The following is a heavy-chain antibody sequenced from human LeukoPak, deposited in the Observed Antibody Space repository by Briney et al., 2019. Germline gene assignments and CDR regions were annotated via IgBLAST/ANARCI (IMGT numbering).Heavy chain of an antibody. CDR1: GFTFSSYG. CDR3: AKDLTAKLRYFDWLTDY. Sequence: GGSLRLSCAASGFTFSSYGMHWVRQAPGKGLEWVAVISYDGSNKYYADSVKDRFTISRDNSKNTLYLQMNSLRAEDTAVYYCAKDLTAKLRYFDWLTDYWGQGTLVTVSS. CDR2: ISYDGSNK. J-gene: IGHJ4*02. V-gene: IGHV3-30*18. D-gene: IGHD3-9*01.